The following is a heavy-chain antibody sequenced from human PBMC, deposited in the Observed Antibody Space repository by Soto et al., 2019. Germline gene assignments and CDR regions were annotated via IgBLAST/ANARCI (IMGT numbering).Heavy chain of an antibody. V-gene: IGHV3-9*01. Sequence: SLRLSCAASGFTFDDYAMHWVRQAPGKGLEWVSGISWNSGSIGYADSVKGRFTISRDNAKNSLYLQMNSLRAEDTALYYCAKDMGTDGYNYYYGMDVWGQGTTVTVSS. CDR1: GFTFDDYA. CDR3: AKDMGTDGYNYYYGMDV. J-gene: IGHJ6*02. D-gene: IGHD5-12*01. CDR2: ISWNSGSI.